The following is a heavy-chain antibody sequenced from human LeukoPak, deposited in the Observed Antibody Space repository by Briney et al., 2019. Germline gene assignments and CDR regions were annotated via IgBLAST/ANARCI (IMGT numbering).Heavy chain of an antibody. Sequence: SGGSLRLSCAASGFTFSSYGMHWVRQAPGKGLEWVAVISYDGSNKYYADSVKGRFTISRDNSKNTLYLQMNSLRAEDTAVYYCAKPVPGEGWTMDYWGQGTLVTASS. CDR1: GFTFSSYG. D-gene: IGHD4/OR15-4a*01. V-gene: IGHV3-30*18. J-gene: IGHJ4*02. CDR2: ISYDGSNK. CDR3: AKPVPGEGWTMDY.